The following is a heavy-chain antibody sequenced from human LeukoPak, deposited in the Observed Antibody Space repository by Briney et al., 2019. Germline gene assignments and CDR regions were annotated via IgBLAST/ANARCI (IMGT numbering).Heavy chain of an antibody. CDR3: IKDMGYCSGGSYYRWFDS. CDR2: ISTSSSII. CDR1: GFTFSSYS. D-gene: IGHD2-15*01. Sequence: PGGSLRLSCAASGFTFSSYSMSWVRQAPGKGLEWVSYISTSSSIIYYADSVKGRFTISRDDAKNSVSLPMNSLRAEDTAVYYCIKDMGYCSGGSYYRWFDSWGQGTLVTVSS. J-gene: IGHJ5*01. V-gene: IGHV3-48*01.